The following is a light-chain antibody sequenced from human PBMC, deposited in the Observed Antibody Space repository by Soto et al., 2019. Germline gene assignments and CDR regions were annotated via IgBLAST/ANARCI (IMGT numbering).Light chain of an antibody. CDR1: QSISRY. CDR3: QHSYNVPCP. V-gene: IGKV1-39*01. Sequence: DIQMTQSPSSLSASVGDRVTVTCRAGQSISRYLNWYQQRPGKAPKLLIYSASTLQTGVPSRFSGSGSGTDFTLTISSLQPEAFGTYYCQHSYNVPCPLGPGTKVDIK. CDR2: SAS. J-gene: IGKJ3*01.